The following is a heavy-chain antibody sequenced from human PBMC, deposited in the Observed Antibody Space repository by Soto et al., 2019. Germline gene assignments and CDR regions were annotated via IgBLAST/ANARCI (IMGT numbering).Heavy chain of an antibody. V-gene: IGHV4-39*01. CDR3: ARHRRETVTFAQPLDS. D-gene: IGHD1-1*01. CDR2: ICSSGGT. Sequence: PSETLSLTSTVSRASISRCDYYWGWVSEPPGKGRAWIGRICSSGGTYYNPSLNIRVTLSVDTSKNQFSLRLTSVTAADAAVYYCARHRRETVTFAQPLDSWGQGISVTVSS. CDR1: RASISRCDYY. J-gene: IGHJ4*02.